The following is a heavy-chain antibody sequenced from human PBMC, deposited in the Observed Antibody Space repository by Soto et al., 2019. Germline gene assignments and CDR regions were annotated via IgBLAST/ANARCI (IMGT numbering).Heavy chain of an antibody. D-gene: IGHD2-15*01. J-gene: IGHJ5*02. Sequence: NPSETLSLTCTVSGASISSGGYYWSWIRQPPGKGLEWIAYIYYSGNTKYNPSLKDRVTISVDTSKNQFSLKLNSVTAADTAVYYCARXANCSGGSCSSSFWFDPWGQGTLVTVSS. CDR3: ARXANCSGGSCSSSFWFDP. CDR2: IYYSGNT. V-gene: IGHV4-61*08. CDR1: GASISSGGYY.